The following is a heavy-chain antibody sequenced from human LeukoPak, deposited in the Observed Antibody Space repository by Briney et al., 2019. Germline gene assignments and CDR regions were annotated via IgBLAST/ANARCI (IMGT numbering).Heavy chain of an antibody. D-gene: IGHD2-2*01. CDR2: INSDGSST. Sequence: GGSLRLSCAASGFTFSSYWMHWVRQAPGKGLVWVSRINSDGSSTSYTDSVKGRFTISRDNAKNTLYLQMNSLRAEDTAVYYCARGVVPAARNWFDPWGQGTLVTVSS. CDR1: GFTFSSYW. J-gene: IGHJ5*02. CDR3: ARGVVPAARNWFDP. V-gene: IGHV3-74*01.